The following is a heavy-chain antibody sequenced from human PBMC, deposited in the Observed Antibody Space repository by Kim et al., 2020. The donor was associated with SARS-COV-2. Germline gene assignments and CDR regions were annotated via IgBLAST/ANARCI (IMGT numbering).Heavy chain of an antibody. Sequence: GGSLRLSCAASGFTFSSYGMHWVRQAPGKGLEWVAVISYDGSNKYYADSVKGRFTISRDNSKNTLYLQMNSLRAEDTAVYYCAKDHYYDILTGYHYGMDVWGQGTPVTVSS. D-gene: IGHD3-9*01. CDR3: AKDHYYDILTGYHYGMDV. J-gene: IGHJ6*02. V-gene: IGHV3-30*18. CDR1: GFTFSSYG. CDR2: ISYDGSNK.